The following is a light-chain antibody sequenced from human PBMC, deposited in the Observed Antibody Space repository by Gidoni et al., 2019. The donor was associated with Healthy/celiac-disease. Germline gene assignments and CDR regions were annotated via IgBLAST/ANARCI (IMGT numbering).Light chain of an antibody. CDR2: WAS. CDR3: QQYYSTPYT. Sequence: QSPDSLAVSLCERATLNCQSSQSVLYSSNNKNYLAWYQQKPGQPPKLLIYWASTRESGVPERFSGSGSGTDFTLTISSLQAEDVAVYYCQQYYSTPYTSXQXTKLEIK. J-gene: IGKJ2*01. V-gene: IGKV4-1*01. CDR1: QSVLYSSNNKNY.